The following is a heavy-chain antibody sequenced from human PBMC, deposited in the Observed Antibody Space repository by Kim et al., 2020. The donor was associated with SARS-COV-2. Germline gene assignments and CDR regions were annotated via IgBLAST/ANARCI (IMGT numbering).Heavy chain of an antibody. V-gene: IGHV3-21*01. CDR2: ISNGSNSF. CDR3: ARVMNSSSWSVDFVY. J-gene: IGHJ4*01. CDR1: GFTFSSYT. Sequence: GGSLRLSCEASGFTFSSYTMNWVRQAPGKGLEWVASISNGSNSFYSAYLVGGLITISSNNDNNPLLQQMNILSDENTAVYYCARVMNSSSWSVDFVYWG. D-gene: IGHD6-13*01.